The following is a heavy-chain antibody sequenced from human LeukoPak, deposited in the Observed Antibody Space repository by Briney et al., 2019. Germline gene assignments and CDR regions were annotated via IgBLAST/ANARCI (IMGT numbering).Heavy chain of an antibody. D-gene: IGHD3-3*01. CDR1: GGSISSGGYW. J-gene: IGHJ2*01. V-gene: IGHV4-31*03. CDR2: IYYSGSI. Sequence: PSETLSLTCTVSGGSISSGGYWWSWIRQYPGKGLEWIGYIYYSGSIYYNPSLRSRVTMSVDTSQNQYSPKLNSVTAADTAVYYCARAIVTPSGYVWYFDLWGRGTLVTVSS. CDR3: ARAIVTPSGYVWYFDL.